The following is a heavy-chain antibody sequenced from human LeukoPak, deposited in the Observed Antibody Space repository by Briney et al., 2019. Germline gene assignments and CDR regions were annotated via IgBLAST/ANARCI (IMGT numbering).Heavy chain of an antibody. CDR1: GGSISSYY. CDR2: IYYSGST. V-gene: IGHV4-59*08. Sequence: PSETLSLTCTVSGGSISSYYWSWLRQPPGKGLEWNGYIYYSGSTSYNPSLKSRVTISVDTSKNQFSLKLSSVTAADTAVYYCARHRDYYFDYWGQGTLVTVSS. D-gene: IGHD3/OR15-3a*01. CDR3: ARHRDYYFDY. J-gene: IGHJ4*02.